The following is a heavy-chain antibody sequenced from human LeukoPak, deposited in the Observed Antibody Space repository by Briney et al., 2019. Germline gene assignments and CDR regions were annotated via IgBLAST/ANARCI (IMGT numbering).Heavy chain of an antibody. CDR1: GGSFSGYY. D-gene: IGHD3-9*01. Sequence: PSETLSLTCAVYGGSFSGYYWSGIRQPPGKGLEWIGEINHSGSTNYNPSLKSRVAISVDTSKNQFSLKLSSVTAADTAVYYCARGLRYFDWFYYYGMDVWGKGTTVTVSS. J-gene: IGHJ6*04. CDR3: ARGLRYFDWFYYYGMDV. V-gene: IGHV4-34*01. CDR2: INHSGST.